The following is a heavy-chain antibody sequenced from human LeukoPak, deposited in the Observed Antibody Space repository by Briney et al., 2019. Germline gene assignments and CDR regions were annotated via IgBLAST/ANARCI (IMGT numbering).Heavy chain of an antibody. CDR1: GGSISSGSYY. CDR3: ARDSPPITIFGVVIKDYYYMDV. Sequence: SETLSLTCTVSGGSISSGSYYWSWIRQPAGKGLEWIGRIYTSGSTNYNPSLKSRVTISVDTSKNQFSLKLSSVTAADTAVYYCARDSPPITIFGVVIKDYYYMDVWGKGTTVTVSS. J-gene: IGHJ6*03. D-gene: IGHD3-3*01. CDR2: IYTSGST. V-gene: IGHV4-61*02.